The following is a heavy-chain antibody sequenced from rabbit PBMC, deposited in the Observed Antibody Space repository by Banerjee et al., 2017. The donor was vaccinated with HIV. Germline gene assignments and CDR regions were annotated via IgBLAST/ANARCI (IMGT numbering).Heavy chain of an antibody. J-gene: IGHJ4*01. CDR3: ARDLAGVIGWNFNL. D-gene: IGHD4-1*01. Sequence: QSLEESGGDLVKPGASLTLTCTASGFSFSSYGVSWVRQAPGKGLEWIGYINTVSVSTDYPSLAKGPFPHPKTPNAPVTLQMTSLTAADTATYFCARDLAGVIGWNFNLWGPGTLVTVS. V-gene: IGHV1S40*01. CDR2: INTVSVST. CDR1: GFSFSSYG.